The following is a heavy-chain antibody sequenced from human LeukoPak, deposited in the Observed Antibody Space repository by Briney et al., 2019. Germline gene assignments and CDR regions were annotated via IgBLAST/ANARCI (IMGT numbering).Heavy chain of an antibody. J-gene: IGHJ5*02. D-gene: IGHD6-13*01. CDR2: IYYSGST. V-gene: IGHV4-31*03. CDR1: GGSISSGGYY. CDR3: AILRAAAGTGGGWFDP. Sequence: PSETLSLTCTVSGGSISSGGYYWRWIRQHPGKGLEWIGYIYYSGSTYYNPSLKSRVTISVDTSKNQFSLKLSSVTAADTAVYYCAILRAAAGTGGGWFDPWGQGTLVTVSS.